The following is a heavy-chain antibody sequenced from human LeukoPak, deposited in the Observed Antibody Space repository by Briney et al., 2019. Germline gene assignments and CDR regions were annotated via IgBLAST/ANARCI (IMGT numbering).Heavy chain of an antibody. J-gene: IGHJ6*03. D-gene: IGHD6-13*01. CDR3: ARSIGSSRGYYYYYMDV. V-gene: IGHV3-21*01. Sequence: PGGSLRLSCAASGFTFSSYSMNWVRQAPGKGLEWVSSISSSSSYIYYADSVKGRFTISRDNAKNSLYLQMNSLRAEDTAVYYCARSIGSSRGYYYYYMDVWGKGTTVTISS. CDR2: ISSSSSYI. CDR1: GFTFSSYS.